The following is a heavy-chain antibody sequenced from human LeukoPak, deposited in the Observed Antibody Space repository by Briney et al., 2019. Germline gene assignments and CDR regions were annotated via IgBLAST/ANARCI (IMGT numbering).Heavy chain of an antibody. CDR2: IWYDGSKK. V-gene: IGHV3-33*07. Sequence: GGSLRLSCAASGFTFSSYGMYWVRQAPGKGLEWVAVIWYDGSKKYYADSVKGRFTISRDNPKNTLYLEMNSLRAEDTAVYYCARCPSTENFDYWGQGTLVTVSS. CDR3: ARCPSTENFDY. CDR1: GFTFSSYG. D-gene: IGHD2-2*01. J-gene: IGHJ4*02.